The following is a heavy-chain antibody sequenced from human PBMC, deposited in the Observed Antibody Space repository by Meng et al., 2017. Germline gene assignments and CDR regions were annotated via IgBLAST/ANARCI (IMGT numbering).Heavy chain of an antibody. CDR3: ARDSCTGGICYRGSFDY. J-gene: IGHJ4*02. CDR1: GSTFPSYA. CDR2: LNAGNGDT. Sequence: VPLVQSGAEVKEPGASVKVSCKASGSTFPSYAMHWVRQAPGQSLEWMGWLNAGNGDTKYSQKFQGRVTITRDSSASTAYMELSSLRSEDAAVYYCARDSCTGGICYRGSFDYWAQGTLVTVSS. V-gene: IGHV1-3*01. D-gene: IGHD2-15*01.